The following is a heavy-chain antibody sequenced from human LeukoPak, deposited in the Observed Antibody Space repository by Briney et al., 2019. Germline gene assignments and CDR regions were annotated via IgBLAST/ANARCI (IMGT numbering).Heavy chain of an antibody. J-gene: IGHJ1*01. CDR1: GYTFTSYD. CDR2: MNPNSGNT. V-gene: IGHV1-8*01. CDR3: ARGTYCSSTSCRSFQYFQH. Sequence: ASVKVSCKASGYTFTSYDINWVRQATGQGLEWMGWMNPNSGNTGYAQKFQGRVTMTRNTSISTAYMELSSLRSEDTAVCYCARGTYCSSTSCRSFQYFQHWGQGTLVTVSS. D-gene: IGHD2-2*01.